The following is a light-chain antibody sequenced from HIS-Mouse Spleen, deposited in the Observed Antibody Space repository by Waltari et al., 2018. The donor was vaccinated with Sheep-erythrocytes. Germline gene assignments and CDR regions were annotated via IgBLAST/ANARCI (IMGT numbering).Light chain of an antibody. CDR3: QAWDSSTGVV. J-gene: IGLJ2*01. Sequence: SYELTQPPSVSVSPGQTASITCSGDKLGDKYACWYQQKPGQSPVLVIYQASKRPSGIPARFSGSNSGNTATLTISGTQAMDEADYYCQAWDSSTGVVFGGGTKLTVL. CDR1: KLGDKY. V-gene: IGLV3-1*01. CDR2: QAS.